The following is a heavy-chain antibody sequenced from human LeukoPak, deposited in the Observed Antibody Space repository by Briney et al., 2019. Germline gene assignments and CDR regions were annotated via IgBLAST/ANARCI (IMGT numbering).Heavy chain of an antibody. CDR3: ARHISLWLVAEGRNRYYFDY. D-gene: IGHD6-19*01. Sequence: PSETLSLTCTVSGVSISSSREYWGWIRQPPGKGVEWIGSIYYSGSTYYNPALKSRFTISVDTSKNRFSLKLSSVTAADTAVYYCARHISLWLVAEGRNRYYFDYWGQGTLVTVSS. V-gene: IGHV4-39*01. CDR2: IYYSGST. J-gene: IGHJ4*02. CDR1: GVSISSSREY.